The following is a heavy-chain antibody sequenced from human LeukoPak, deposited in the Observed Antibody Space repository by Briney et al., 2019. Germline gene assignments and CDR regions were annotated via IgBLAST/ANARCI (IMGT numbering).Heavy chain of an antibody. V-gene: IGHV5-51*01. CDR3: ARARYCSSTSCPSPYYYYYMDV. Sequence: GESLKISGQGSGYSFTNYWIGWVRQMPGKGLEWTGIIYPGDSDTRYSPSFQGQVTISADKSISTAYLQRSSLKASDSAMYYCARARYCSSTSCPSPYYYYYMDVWGKGTTVTVSS. D-gene: IGHD2-2*01. CDR2: IYPGDSDT. J-gene: IGHJ6*03. CDR1: GYSFTNYW.